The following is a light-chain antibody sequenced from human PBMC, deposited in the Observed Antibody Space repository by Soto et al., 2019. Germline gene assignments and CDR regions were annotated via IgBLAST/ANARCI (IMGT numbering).Light chain of an antibody. CDR1: QSISSY. CDR2: AAS. CDR3: QQSYSTLLT. Sequence: DIPMTQSPSSLSASVGDRVTITCRARQSISSYLNWYQQKPGKAPKLLIYAASSLQSGVPSRFSGSGSGTDFTLTISSLQPEDFATYYCQQSYSTLLTFGQGTRLEIK. J-gene: IGKJ5*01. V-gene: IGKV1-39*01.